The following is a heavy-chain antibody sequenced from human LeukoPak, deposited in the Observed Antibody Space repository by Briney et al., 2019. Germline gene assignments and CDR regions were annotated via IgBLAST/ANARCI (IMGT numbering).Heavy chain of an antibody. CDR2: ISGSGGST. Sequence: GGSQRLSCAASGFTFSCYAMSWVRQAPGKGLEWVSAISGSGGSTYYADSVKGRFTISRDNSKNTLYLQMNSLRAEDTAVYYCAKGGGLWFGELFDYWGQGTLVTVSS. CDR3: AKGGGLWFGELFDY. V-gene: IGHV3-23*01. CDR1: GFTFSCYA. J-gene: IGHJ4*02. D-gene: IGHD3-10*01.